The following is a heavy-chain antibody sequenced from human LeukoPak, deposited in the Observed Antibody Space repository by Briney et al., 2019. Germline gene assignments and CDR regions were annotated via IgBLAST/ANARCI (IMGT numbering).Heavy chain of an antibody. CDR1: GYTFTNYA. CDR2: IHPSTGNP. CDR3: ARANLWFGELGWIDP. V-gene: IGHV7-4-1*02. Sequence: GASVKVSCKTSGYTFTNYAMNWVRQAPGQGLEWMGWIHPSTGNPTYAQGFTGRFVFSLDTSVSTAYLQISSLKADDTAVYYCARANLWFGELGWIDPWGQGTQVTVSS. J-gene: IGHJ5*02. D-gene: IGHD3-10*01.